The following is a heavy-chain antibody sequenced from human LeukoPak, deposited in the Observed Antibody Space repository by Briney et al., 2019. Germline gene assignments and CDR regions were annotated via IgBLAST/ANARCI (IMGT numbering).Heavy chain of an antibody. CDR2: IYNSGST. J-gene: IGHJ2*01. CDR1: GGSISSGSYY. D-gene: IGHD2-15*01. V-gene: IGHV4-61*02. CDR3: GSGDFGL. Sequence: PSETLSLTCTVSGGSISSGSYYWSWIRQPAGKGLEWIGRIYNSGSTYYNPSLKSRVTISVDTSKNQFSLKLSSVTAADTAVYYCGSGDFGLWGRGTLVTVSS.